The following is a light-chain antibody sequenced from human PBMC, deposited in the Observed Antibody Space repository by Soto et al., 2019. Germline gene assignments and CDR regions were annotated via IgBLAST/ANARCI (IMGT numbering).Light chain of an antibody. CDR1: RSDVGDYNY. CDR3: SSYTSSSTLYV. V-gene: IGLV2-14*01. J-gene: IGLJ1*01. CDR2: EVS. Sequence: QSVLTQPASVSGSPGQSITISCTGTRSDVGDYNYVSWYQQHPGRVPKLLIYEVSDRPSGVSNRFSGSKSGNTASLTISGLQAEDEAHYYCSSYTSSSTLYVFGTGTKVTVL.